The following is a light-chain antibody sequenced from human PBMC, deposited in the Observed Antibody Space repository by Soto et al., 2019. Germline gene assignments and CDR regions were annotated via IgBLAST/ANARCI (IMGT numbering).Light chain of an antibody. J-gene: IGLJ1*01. Sequence: QSALTQPPSASGSPGQSVAISCTGTSSDVGGYNYVSWYQQHPGKAPKLTIYEVNKRPSGVPDRFSGSKSGNTASLTVAGLQAEDEADYYCSSYAGSSNGFGTGTKLTV. CDR3: SSYAGSSNG. V-gene: IGLV2-8*01. CDR1: SSDVGGYNY. CDR2: EVN.